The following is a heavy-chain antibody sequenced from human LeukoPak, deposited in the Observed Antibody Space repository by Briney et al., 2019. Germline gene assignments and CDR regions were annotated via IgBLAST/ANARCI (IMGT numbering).Heavy chain of an antibody. V-gene: IGHV3-7*04. D-gene: IGHD6-13*01. CDR3: ARGAAGSAY. CDR1: GFTFSNYW. Sequence: GGSLRLSCAASGFTFSNYWMSWVRQAPGKGLEWVANIKQDGSEKHYVDSVKGRFTISRDNAKNSLYLQMNSLRAEDAAVYYCARGAAGSAYWGQGTLVTVSS. CDR2: IKQDGSEK. J-gene: IGHJ4*02.